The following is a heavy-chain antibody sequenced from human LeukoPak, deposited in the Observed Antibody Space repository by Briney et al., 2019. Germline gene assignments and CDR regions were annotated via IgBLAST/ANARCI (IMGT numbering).Heavy chain of an antibody. Sequence: GESLKISCKGSGYSFTSYWIGWVRQMPGKGLECMGIIYPGDSDTRYSPSFQGQVTISADKSISTAYLQWSSLKASDTAMYYCASAKGYCSSTSCPGDFDYWGQGTLVTVSS. CDR1: GYSFTSYW. CDR2: IYPGDSDT. J-gene: IGHJ4*02. D-gene: IGHD2-2*01. V-gene: IGHV5-51*01. CDR3: ASAKGYCSSTSCPGDFDY.